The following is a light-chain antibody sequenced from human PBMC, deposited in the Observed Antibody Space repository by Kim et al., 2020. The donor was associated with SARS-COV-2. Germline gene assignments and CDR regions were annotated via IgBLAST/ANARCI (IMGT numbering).Light chain of an antibody. V-gene: IGLV6-57*03. CDR2: EVN. Sequence: GTTVTISCTRSSGSIASNYVQWYPQRPGSAPTTVIYEVNQGPSGVPDRFSGSIDSSSNSASLTISGLKTEDETDYYCQSYNISNSVFGTGTKVTVL. CDR1: SGSIASNY. CDR3: QSYNISNSV. J-gene: IGLJ1*01.